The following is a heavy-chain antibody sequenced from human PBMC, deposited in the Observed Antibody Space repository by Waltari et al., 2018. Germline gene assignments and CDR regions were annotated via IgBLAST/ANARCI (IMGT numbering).Heavy chain of an antibody. V-gene: IGHV1-69*12. J-gene: IGHJ5*02. CDR1: GGTFSSYA. CDR2: IIPIFGTA. CDR3: ARDLPYYSYGSPNWFDP. D-gene: IGHD5-18*01. Sequence: QVQLVQSGAEVKKPGSSVKDSCKASGGTFSSYAISWVRQAPGQGLEWMGGIIPIFGTANYAQKFQGRVTITADESTSTAYMELSSLRSEDTAVYYCARDLPYYSYGSPNWFDPWGQGTLVTVSS.